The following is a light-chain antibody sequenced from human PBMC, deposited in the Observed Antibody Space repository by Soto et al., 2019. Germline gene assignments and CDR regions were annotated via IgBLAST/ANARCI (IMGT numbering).Light chain of an antibody. CDR3: QQYSSYSAWT. J-gene: IGKJ1*01. CDR1: QSISKW. V-gene: IGKV1-5*01. Sequence: DIQMTQSPSTLSASIGDRVSITCRASQSISKWLAWHQQKPGKAPKLLIYDASTLQSGVPPRFSGSGSGTEFTITIRSLQPADIATYYCQQYSSYSAWTFGEGTKVEIK. CDR2: DAS.